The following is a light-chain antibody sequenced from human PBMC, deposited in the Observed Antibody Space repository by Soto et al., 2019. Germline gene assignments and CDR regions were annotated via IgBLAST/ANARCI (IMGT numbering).Light chain of an antibody. CDR3: QQCGSSPRT. V-gene: IGKV3-20*01. CDR2: GAS. Sequence: EIVLTQSPGTLSLSPGERATLSCRASQSISSSYLAWYQQKPGQPPRLLFYGASSRATGVPDRFSGSGSGTDFTLTISRLEPEDFAVYYCQQCGSSPRTFGQGTKVEIE. J-gene: IGKJ1*01. CDR1: QSISSSY.